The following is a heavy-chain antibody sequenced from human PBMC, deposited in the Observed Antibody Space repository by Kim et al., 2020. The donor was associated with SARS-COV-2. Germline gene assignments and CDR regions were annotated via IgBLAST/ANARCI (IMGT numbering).Heavy chain of an antibody. CDR2: ISAYNGNT. V-gene: IGHV1-18*01. J-gene: IGHJ4*02. CDR3: ARGSTETYYYDSSGRPFDY. D-gene: IGHD3-22*01. Sequence: ASVKVSCKASGYTFTSYGISWVRQAPGQGLEWMGWISAYNGNTNYAQKLQGRVTMTTDTSTSTAYMELRSLRSDDTAVYYCARGSTETYYYDSSGRPFDYWGQGTLVTVSS. CDR1: GYTFTSYG.